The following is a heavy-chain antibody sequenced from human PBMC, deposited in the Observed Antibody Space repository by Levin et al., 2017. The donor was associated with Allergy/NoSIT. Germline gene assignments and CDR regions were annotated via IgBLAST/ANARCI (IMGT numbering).Heavy chain of an antibody. V-gene: IGHV3-23*01. CDR2: ISGSGGST. J-gene: IGHJ6*02. D-gene: IGHD3-3*01. CDR3: AKDGRNYDFWGGYYTGRDYYYGMDV. Sequence: GGSLRLSCAASGFTFSSYAMSWVRQAPGKGLEWVSAISGSGGSTYYADSVKGRFTISRDNSKNTLYLQMNSLRAEDTAVYYCAKDGRNYDFWGGYYTGRDYYYGMDVWGQGTTVTVSS. CDR1: GFTFSSYA.